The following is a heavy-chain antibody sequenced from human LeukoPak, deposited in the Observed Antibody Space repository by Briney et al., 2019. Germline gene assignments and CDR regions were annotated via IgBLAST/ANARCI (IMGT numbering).Heavy chain of an antibody. Sequence: PSETLSLTCTVSGASISSYFWSWIRQPPGKGLEWIGDIHYSGNTNYNPSLKSRVTISVDTSKNQFSLKLTSVTAADTAVYYCTRFYDRSGPHFGYWGQGTLVTVSS. D-gene: IGHD3-22*01. V-gene: IGHV4-59*01. CDR2: IHYSGNT. J-gene: IGHJ4*02. CDR3: TRFYDRSGPHFGY. CDR1: GASISSYF.